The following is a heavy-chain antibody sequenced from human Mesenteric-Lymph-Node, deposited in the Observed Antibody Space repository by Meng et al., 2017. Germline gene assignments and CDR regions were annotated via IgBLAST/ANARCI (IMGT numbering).Heavy chain of an antibody. CDR1: GFTFSSYS. CDR2: ISSSSSYI. Sequence: GESLKISCAASGFTFSSYSMNWVRQAPGEGLEWVSSISSSSSYIYYADSVKGRFTISRDNSKNTLYLQMNSLRAEDTAVYYWARVSYDYGSSGYYFDYWGQGKLVNGYS. D-gene: IGHD3-22*01. CDR3: ARVSYDYGSSGYYFDY. J-gene: IGHJ4*01. V-gene: IGHV3-21*04.